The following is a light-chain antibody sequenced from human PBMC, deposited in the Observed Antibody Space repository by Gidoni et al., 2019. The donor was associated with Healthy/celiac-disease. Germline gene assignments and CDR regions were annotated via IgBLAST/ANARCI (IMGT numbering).Light chain of an antibody. J-gene: IGKJ1*01. Sequence: DIQMTQSPSTLSASVGDRVTITCRASQSISSWLAWYQQNPGKAPKLLIYKASSLESGVRSRFSGSGSGTEFTLTISSLQPDDFATYYCQQYSNYWTFGQGTKVEIK. CDR1: QSISSW. CDR2: KAS. V-gene: IGKV1-5*03. CDR3: QQYSNYWT.